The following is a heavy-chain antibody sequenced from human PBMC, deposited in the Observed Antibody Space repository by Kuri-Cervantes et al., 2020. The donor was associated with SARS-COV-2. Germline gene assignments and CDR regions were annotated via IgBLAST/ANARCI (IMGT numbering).Heavy chain of an antibody. CDR1: GFTFSSYA. CDR3: AKDLPYKGSGSYGDYFDY. J-gene: IGHJ4*02. V-gene: IGHV3-23*01. Sequence: GESLKISCAASGFTFSSYAMSWVRQAPGKGLEWVSAISGSGGSTYYADSVKGRFTISRDNSKNTLYLQMNSLRAEDTAVYYCAKDLPYKGSGSYGDYFDYWGQGTLVTVSS. CDR2: ISGSGGST. D-gene: IGHD3-10*01.